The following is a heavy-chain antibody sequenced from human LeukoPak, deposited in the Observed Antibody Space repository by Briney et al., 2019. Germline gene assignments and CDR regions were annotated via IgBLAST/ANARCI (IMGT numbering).Heavy chain of an antibody. J-gene: IGHJ3*02. D-gene: IGHD2-15*01. CDR2: ISGSGGST. CDR3: AKELSELGYCSGGSCYPHAFHI. Sequence: GGSLRLSCAASGFTFSSYAMSWVRQAPGKGLEWVSAISGSGGSTYYADSVKGRFTISRDNSKNTLYLQMNSLRAEDTAVYYCAKELSELGYCSGGSCYPHAFHIWGQGTVVTVSS. V-gene: IGHV3-23*01. CDR1: GFTFSSYA.